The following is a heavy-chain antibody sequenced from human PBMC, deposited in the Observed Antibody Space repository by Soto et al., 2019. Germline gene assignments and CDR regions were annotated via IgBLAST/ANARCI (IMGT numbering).Heavy chain of an antibody. J-gene: IGHJ4*02. CDR1: GVTFSNYG. V-gene: IGHV3-30*18. Sequence: QVQLVESVGGVVQPGRSLRLSCAASGVTFSNYGMHWVRQAPGKGLEWVAVISYHGSDKYYAYSVKGRFTISRDNSKNTLYLQMDSLRAEDTAVYYCAKDHLTTTVTTVGYWGQGTLVTVSS. CDR2: ISYHGSDK. CDR3: AKDHLTTTVTTVGY. D-gene: IGHD4-17*01.